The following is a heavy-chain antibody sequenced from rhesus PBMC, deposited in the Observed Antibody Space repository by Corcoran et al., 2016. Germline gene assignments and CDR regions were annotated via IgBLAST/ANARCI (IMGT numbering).Heavy chain of an antibody. D-gene: IGHD1-20*01. Sequence: QVTLKESGPALVKPTQPLTLTCTFSGFSLSTSGLGVGLSRQPPGKTLEWLTHIYWNDDKRYNTSLKTRLTISKDTSKNQVVLTMTNMDPVDTATYFCARRITGTTGRFDVWGPGVLITVSS. J-gene: IGHJ5-1*01. CDR3: ARRITGTTGRFDV. CDR2: IYWNDDK. V-gene: IGHV2-1*01. CDR1: GFSLSTSGLG.